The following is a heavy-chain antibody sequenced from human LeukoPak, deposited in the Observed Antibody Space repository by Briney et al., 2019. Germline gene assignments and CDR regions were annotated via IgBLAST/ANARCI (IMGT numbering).Heavy chain of an antibody. CDR1: GFTFSSYS. D-gene: IGHD1-26*01. Sequence: GGSLRLSCAAYGFTFSSYSMNWVRQAPGKGLEWVSSISSSSSYIYYADSVKGRFTISRDTSRNMVFLQMNSLRVEDTAVYYCVRVLRGSFWIYFDYWGQGTLVTVSS. CDR3: VRVLRGSFWIYFDY. CDR2: ISSSSSYI. V-gene: IGHV3-21*06. J-gene: IGHJ4*02.